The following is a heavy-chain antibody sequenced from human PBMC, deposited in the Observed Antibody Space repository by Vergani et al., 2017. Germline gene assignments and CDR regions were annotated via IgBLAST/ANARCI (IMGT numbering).Heavy chain of an antibody. J-gene: IGHJ6*02. Sequence: QVHLGQSGSEGKNPGSSVKVSCKASKDTFSVSTIHWARQAPGQGPEWMGRITRVYGTANNAPKFQGRLTLTADRVTTTFYIELTSLKSEDTAVYYCAKAVITGYYYCGIDVWGQGTTVTVAS. V-gene: IGHV1-69*08. CDR3: AKAVITGYYYCGIDV. CDR2: ITRVYGTA. D-gene: IGHD1-14*01. CDR1: KDTFSVST.